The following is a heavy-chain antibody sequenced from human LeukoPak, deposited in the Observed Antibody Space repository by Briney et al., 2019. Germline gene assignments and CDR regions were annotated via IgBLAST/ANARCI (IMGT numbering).Heavy chain of an antibody. CDR2: IIPIFGTA. Sequence: ASVKVSCTASGGTFSSYAISWVRQAPGQGLEWMGGIIPIFGTANYAQKFQGRVTITADESTSTAYMELSSLRSEDTAVYYCARDCSSTSCYPRYYYYYGMDVWGKGTTVTVSS. D-gene: IGHD2-2*01. V-gene: IGHV1-69*13. CDR3: ARDCSSTSCYPRYYYYYGMDV. J-gene: IGHJ6*04. CDR1: GGTFSSYA.